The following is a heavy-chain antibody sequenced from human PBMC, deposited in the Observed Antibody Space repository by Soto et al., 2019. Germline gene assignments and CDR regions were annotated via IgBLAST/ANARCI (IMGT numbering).Heavy chain of an antibody. D-gene: IGHD2-15*01. Sequence: VQLMESGGGVVQPGRSLRLSCVASGFTFSSYGMHWVRQAPGKGLEWVSAISGSGGSTYYADSVKGRFTISRDNSKNTLYLQMNSLRAEDTAVYYCAKGEVDLYFDYWGQGTLVTVSS. CDR1: GFTFSSYG. J-gene: IGHJ4*02. V-gene: IGHV3-23*01. CDR2: ISGSGGST. CDR3: AKGEVDLYFDY.